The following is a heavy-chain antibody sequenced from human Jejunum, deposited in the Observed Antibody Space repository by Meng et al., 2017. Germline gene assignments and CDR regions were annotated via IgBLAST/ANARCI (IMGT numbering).Heavy chain of an antibody. Sequence: QVEQSCPVLVKSMPSHTLSCAISGDSVPCDRALWHWVRQSPARGLEWLGQTYYRSESQNHYCVSVKSPISINADTSKNQFSLNLNSVAPEDMSFYSCTTGYGEYWGQGTLVTVSS. CDR2: TYYRSESQN. J-gene: IGHJ4*02. CDR3: TTGYGEY. V-gene: IGHV6-1*01. CDR1: GDSVPCDRAL. D-gene: IGHD3-10*01.